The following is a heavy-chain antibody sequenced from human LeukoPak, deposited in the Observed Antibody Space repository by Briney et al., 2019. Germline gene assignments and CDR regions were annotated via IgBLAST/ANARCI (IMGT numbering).Heavy chain of an antibody. D-gene: IGHD3-22*01. CDR3: ARAPDYYYDSSGPHFDY. J-gene: IGHJ4*02. CDR1: GYTFTSYG. Sequence: ASVKVSCKASGYTFTSYGISWVRQAPGQGLEWMGWISAYNGNTNYAQKLQGRVTMTTDTSTSTAYMELRSLRSDDTAVYYCARAPDYYYDSSGPHFDYWGQGTLVAVSS. CDR2: ISAYNGNT. V-gene: IGHV1-18*01.